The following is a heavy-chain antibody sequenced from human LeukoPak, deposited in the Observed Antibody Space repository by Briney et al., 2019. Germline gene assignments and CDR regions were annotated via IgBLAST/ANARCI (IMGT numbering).Heavy chain of an antibody. CDR3: AKALQTVTTWSPFDY. CDR2: ISGSGGST. Sequence: GGPLRLSCAASGFTFSSYAMSWVRQAPGKGLEWVSAISGSGGSTYYADSVKGRFTISRDNSKNTLYLQMNSLRAEDTAVYYCAKALQTVTTWSPFDYWGQGTLVTVSS. D-gene: IGHD4-11*01. CDR1: GFTFSSYA. V-gene: IGHV3-23*01. J-gene: IGHJ4*02.